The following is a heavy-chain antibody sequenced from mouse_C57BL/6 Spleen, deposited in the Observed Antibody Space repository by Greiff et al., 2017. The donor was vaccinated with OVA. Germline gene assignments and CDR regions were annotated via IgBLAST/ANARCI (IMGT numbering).Heavy chain of an antibody. D-gene: IGHD1-1*01. CDR1: GFTFSDYG. CDR3: ARPTVSAMDY. V-gene: IGHV5-17*01. Sequence: EVKLMESGEGLVKPGGSLKLSCAASGFTFSDYGMHWVRQAPEKGLEWVAYISSGSSTIYYADTVKGRFTISRDNAKNTLFLQMTSLRSEDTAMYYCARPTVSAMDYWGQGTSVTVSS. CDR2: ISSGSSTI. J-gene: IGHJ4*01.